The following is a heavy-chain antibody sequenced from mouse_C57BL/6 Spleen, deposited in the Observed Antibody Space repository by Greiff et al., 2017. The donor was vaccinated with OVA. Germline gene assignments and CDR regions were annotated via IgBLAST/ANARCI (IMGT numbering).Heavy chain of an antibody. CDR2: INPNNGGT. D-gene: IGHD2-5*01. V-gene: IGHV1-18*01. Sequence: EVQVVESGPELVKPGASVKIPCKASGYTFTDYNMDWVKQSHGKSLEWIGDINPNNGGTIYNQKFKGKATLTVDKSSSTAYMELRSLTSEDTAVYYCARKRAYYSNYDYWGQGTTLTVSS. CDR1: GYTFTDYN. CDR3: ARKRAYYSNYDY. J-gene: IGHJ2*01.